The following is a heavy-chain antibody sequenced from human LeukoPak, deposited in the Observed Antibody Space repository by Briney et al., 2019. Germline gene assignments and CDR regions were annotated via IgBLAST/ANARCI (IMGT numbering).Heavy chain of an antibody. CDR2: INHSGST. D-gene: IGHD3-3*01. Sequence: SETLSLTCAVYGGSFSGYYWSWIRQPPGKGLEGIGEINHSGSTNYNPSLKSRVTISVDMSKNQFSLKLSSVTAADTAVYYCARDYDYVWDYWGQGTLVTVSS. J-gene: IGHJ4*02. CDR1: GGSFSGYY. CDR3: ARDYDYVWDY. V-gene: IGHV4-34*01.